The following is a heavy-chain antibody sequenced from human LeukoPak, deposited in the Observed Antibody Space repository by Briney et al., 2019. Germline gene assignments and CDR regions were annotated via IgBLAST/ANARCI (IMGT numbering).Heavy chain of an antibody. D-gene: IGHD1-7*01. CDR1: GFTFSGYA. CDR2: ISGSGGST. Sequence: QSGGSLRLSWAASGFTFSGYAMSWFGRPPGKGLDWFSAISGSGGSTYYADSVKGRFTISRDNSKNTLYLQMNGLRAEDTAVYYCAKEFITGTNFDYWGQGTLVTVSS. CDR3: AKEFITGTNFDY. J-gene: IGHJ4*02. V-gene: IGHV3-23*01.